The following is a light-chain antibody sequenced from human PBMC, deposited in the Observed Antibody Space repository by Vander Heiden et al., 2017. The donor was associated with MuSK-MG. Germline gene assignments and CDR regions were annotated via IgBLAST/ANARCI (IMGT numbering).Light chain of an antibody. J-gene: IGKJ1*01. CDR2: GAS. Sequence: EIVLTQSPATLSVSPGERATLSCRASQSVSSNLAWYQQKPGQAPRLLIYGASTRAAGNPAAWRGGRCGKAFILIISSRLTEDDTVVYCQQQYKRHPLTFGPGTKVEIK. CDR1: QSVSSN. CDR3: QQQYKRHPLT. V-gene: IGKV3-15*01.